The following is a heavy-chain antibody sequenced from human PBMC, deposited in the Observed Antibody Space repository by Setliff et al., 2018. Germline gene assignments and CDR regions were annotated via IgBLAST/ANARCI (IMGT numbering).Heavy chain of an antibody. J-gene: IGHJ4*02. CDR2: SDHGGNT. V-gene: IGHV4-34*01. CDR3: ARDNPILGATDY. Sequence: SETLSLTCSVYGESFSNNYWSWIRQSPGKGLEWIGESDHGGNTTIHPSLKSRLTMSVDTSKNQFSLKLTSVTAADTAVYYCARDNPILGATDYWGQGALVTVSS. D-gene: IGHD1-26*01. CDR1: GESFSNNY.